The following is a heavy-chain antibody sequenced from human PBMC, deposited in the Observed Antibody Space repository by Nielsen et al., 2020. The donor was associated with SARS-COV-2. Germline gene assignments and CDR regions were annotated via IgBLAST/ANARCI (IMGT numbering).Heavy chain of an antibody. CDR1: GFRFTSYS. V-gene: IGHV3-21*01. Sequence: GGSLRLSCAASGFRFTSYSMNWVRQAPGKGLEWVASITMSGAYMYYADSVRGRFTVSRDNAENSLYLQMNSLRAEDTAVYYCARDRGGSYSGFDYWGQGTLVTVSS. CDR3: ARDRGGSYSGFDY. D-gene: IGHD1-26*01. J-gene: IGHJ4*02. CDR2: ITMSGAYM.